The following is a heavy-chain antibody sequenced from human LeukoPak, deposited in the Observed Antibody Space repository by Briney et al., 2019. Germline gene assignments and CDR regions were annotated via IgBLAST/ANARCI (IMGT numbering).Heavy chain of an antibody. CDR2: INQDGSEK. J-gene: IGHJ6*03. Sequence: PGGSLRLSCAASGFTVSSNYMRWVRQAPGKGLEWVANINQDGSEKYYVDSVKGRFTISRDNAKNSLYLEMNSLRAEDTAVYYCARDRALVSMVRGVMGYFYYYMDVWGKGTTVTISS. D-gene: IGHD3-10*01. V-gene: IGHV3-7*01. CDR1: GFTVSSNY. CDR3: ARDRALVSMVRGVMGYFYYYMDV.